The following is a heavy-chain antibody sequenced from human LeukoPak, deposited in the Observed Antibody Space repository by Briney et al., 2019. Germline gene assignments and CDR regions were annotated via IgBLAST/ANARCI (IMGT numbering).Heavy chain of an antibody. CDR3: ARAMSAVAGIDY. D-gene: IGHD6-19*01. Sequence: PGGSLRLSCAASGFTFSSYSMNWVRQAPGKGLEWVSSISSSSYIYYADAVTGRCTISSDNAKNSLYLKMNSLRAEDTAVYYCARAMSAVAGIDYWGQGTLVTVSS. CDR2: ISSSSYI. J-gene: IGHJ4*02. V-gene: IGHV3-21*01. CDR1: GFTFSSYS.